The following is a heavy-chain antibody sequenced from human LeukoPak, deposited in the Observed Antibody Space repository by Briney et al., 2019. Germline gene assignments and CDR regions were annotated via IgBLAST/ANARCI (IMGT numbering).Heavy chain of an antibody. D-gene: IGHD6-13*01. Sequence: QPGRSLRLSCAASGFTFSSYGMHWVRQAPGKGLEWVAFIRYDGSNKYYADSVKGRFTISRDNSKNTLYLQMNSLRAEDTAVYYCAKDNQQLFDYWGQGTLVTVSS. CDR2: IRYDGSNK. V-gene: IGHV3-30*02. CDR3: AKDNQQLFDY. J-gene: IGHJ4*02. CDR1: GFTFSSYG.